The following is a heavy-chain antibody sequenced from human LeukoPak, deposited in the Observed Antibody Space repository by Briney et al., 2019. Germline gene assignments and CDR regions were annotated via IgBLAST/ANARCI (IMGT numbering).Heavy chain of an antibody. CDR1: GFTFTSSA. CDR2: IVVGRGNT. V-gene: IGHV1-58*01. J-gene: IGHJ4*02. Sequence: SVKVSCKASGFTFTSSAVQWVRQARGQRLEWIGWIVVGRGNTNYAQKFQERVTITRDMSTSTAYMELSSLRSEDTAVYYCAVDGDGYNYEYYFDYWGQGTLVTVSS. D-gene: IGHD5-24*01. CDR3: AVDGDGYNYEYYFDY.